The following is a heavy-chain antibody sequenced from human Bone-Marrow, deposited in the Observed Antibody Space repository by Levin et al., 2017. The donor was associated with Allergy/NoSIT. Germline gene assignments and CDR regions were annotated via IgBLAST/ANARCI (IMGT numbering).Heavy chain of an antibody. V-gene: IGHV4-61*01. CDR2: TYHSGRT. J-gene: IGHJ6*02. CDR1: GDSVTSGSYY. Sequence: PSETLSLTCTVSGDSVTSGSYYWTWIRQPPGKGLEWIGNTYHSGRTNYNPSLKSRVTILLDTSNNQFSLKVRSLTAADTAVYYCARVWELVGYYYYGMDVWGQGTTVTVSS. D-gene: IGHD1-26*01. CDR3: ARVWELVGYYYYGMDV.